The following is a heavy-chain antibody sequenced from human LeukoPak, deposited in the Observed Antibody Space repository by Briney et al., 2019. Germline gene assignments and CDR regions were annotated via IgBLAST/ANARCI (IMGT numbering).Heavy chain of an antibody. J-gene: IGHJ4*02. CDR3: ARMYSGTYGGIDY. V-gene: IGHV4-4*07. Sequence: SETLSLTCTVSGGSISSYYWSWIRQPAGKGLEWIGRIYSSGSTNYNPSLKSRVIMSVDTSKNQFSLKVSSVTDADAAVYYCARMYSGTYGGIDYWGQGTLVTVSS. D-gene: IGHD1-26*01. CDR2: IYSSGST. CDR1: GGSISSYY.